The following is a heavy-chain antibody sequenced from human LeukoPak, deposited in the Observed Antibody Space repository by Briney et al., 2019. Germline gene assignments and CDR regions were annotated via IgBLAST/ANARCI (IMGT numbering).Heavy chain of an antibody. J-gene: IGHJ4*02. CDR3: ARDMSYDSSGANFDF. CDR2: INWDSSSM. Sequence: GGSLRLSCETSGFDSGDHAMHWVRQAPGKGLEWISRINWDSSSMTCADSVRGRFTISRDNAKNSLSLQMNSLRVEDTAFYYCARDMSYDSSGANFDFWGQGTLVTVSS. V-gene: IGHV3-9*02. CDR1: GFDSGDHA. D-gene: IGHD3-22*01.